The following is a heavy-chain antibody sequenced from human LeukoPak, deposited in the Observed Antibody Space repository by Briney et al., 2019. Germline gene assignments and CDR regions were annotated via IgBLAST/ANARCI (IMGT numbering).Heavy chain of an antibody. Sequence: GASVKVSCKASGYTFTSYGISWVRQAPGQGLEWMGCISAYNGNTNYAQKLQGRVTMTTDTSTSTAYMELRSLRSDDTAVYYCARGKSPPVWAPSDYWGQGTLVTVSS. CDR2: ISAYNGNT. CDR3: ARGKSPPVWAPSDY. J-gene: IGHJ4*02. CDR1: GYTFTSYG. V-gene: IGHV1-18*01. D-gene: IGHD1-26*01.